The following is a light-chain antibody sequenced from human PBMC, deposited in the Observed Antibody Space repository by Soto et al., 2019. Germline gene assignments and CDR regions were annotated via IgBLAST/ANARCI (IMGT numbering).Light chain of an antibody. J-gene: IGKJ1*01. CDR2: WAS. CDR3: QQYYSTPVT. CDR1: QSVLYSSDIKNY. V-gene: IGKV4-1*01. Sequence: DIVMTQSPDSLAVSLGEGATINCKSSQSVLYSSDIKNYLAWYQQKPGHPPKLLIYWASTRESGVPDRFSGSGSETDFTLTISSLQAEDVAVYYCQQYYSTPVTFGQGTKVEIK.